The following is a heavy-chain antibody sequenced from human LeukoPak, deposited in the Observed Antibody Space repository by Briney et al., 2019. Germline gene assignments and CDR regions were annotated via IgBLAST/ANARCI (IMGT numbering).Heavy chain of an antibody. Sequence: SETLSLTCAVYGGSFSGYYWSWIRQPPGKGLEWIGEINHSGSTNYNPSLKSRATISVDTSKNKFSLKLSSVTAADTAVYYCASFAAAPGGRDYWGQGTLVTVSS. CDR2: INHSGST. CDR3: ASFAAAPGGRDY. J-gene: IGHJ4*02. CDR1: GGSFSGYY. V-gene: IGHV4-34*01. D-gene: IGHD1-26*01.